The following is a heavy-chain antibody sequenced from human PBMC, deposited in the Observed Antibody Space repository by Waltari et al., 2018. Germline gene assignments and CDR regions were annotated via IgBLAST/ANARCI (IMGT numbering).Heavy chain of an antibody. Sequence: QVQLQESGPGLVKPSETLSLTCAVSGYSISSGYYWGWIRQPPGKGLEWIGSIYHSGSTYYNPSLKSRVTISVDTSKNQFSLKLSSVTAADTAVYYCARQGGYGDPEDYWGQGTLVTVSS. CDR1: GYSISSGYY. J-gene: IGHJ4*02. V-gene: IGHV4-38-2*01. CDR2: IYHSGST. CDR3: ARQGGYGDPEDY. D-gene: IGHD4-17*01.